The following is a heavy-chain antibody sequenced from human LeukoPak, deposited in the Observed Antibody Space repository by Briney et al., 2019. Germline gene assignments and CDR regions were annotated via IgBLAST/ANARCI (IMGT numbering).Heavy chain of an antibody. Sequence: ASVKVSCKASGYTFTDYYMHWVRQPPEQGLEWLRWINPNSGGTNYAQRFQGRVTMTRDTSISTAYMELSRLRSDDTAVYYCAREYYDSSAYNQEAIDYWGQGTLVTVSS. CDR2: INPNSGGT. CDR3: AREYYDSSAYNQEAIDY. CDR1: GYTFTDYY. J-gene: IGHJ4*02. V-gene: IGHV1-2*02. D-gene: IGHD3-22*01.